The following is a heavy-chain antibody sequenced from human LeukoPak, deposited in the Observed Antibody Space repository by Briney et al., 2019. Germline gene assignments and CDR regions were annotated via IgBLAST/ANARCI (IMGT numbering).Heavy chain of an antibody. CDR2: IYYSGST. V-gene: IGHV4-59*01. CDR3: AKGRLFFGDHNWHFDL. CDR1: GGSIASYY. Sequence: ETESLTCTVSGGSIASYYWNWIRQPPGKALEWIGNIYYSGSTDYNPTVKSRVNLSVDTSTNQFSLKLTSVTAADTAVYYCAKGRLFFGDHNWHFDLGGRGSWDTVSS. D-gene: IGHD4-17*01. J-gene: IGHJ2*01.